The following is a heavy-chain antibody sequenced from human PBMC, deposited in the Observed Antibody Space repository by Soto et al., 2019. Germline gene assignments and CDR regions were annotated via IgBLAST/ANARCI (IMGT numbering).Heavy chain of an antibody. V-gene: IGHV4-61*01. CDR1: GGSVSSGIYY. D-gene: IGHD3-22*01. J-gene: IGHJ4*02. CDR3: ARVVITSFYFDY. Sequence: SETLSLTCTVSGGSVSSGIYYWSWIRQPPGKGLEWIGYIYYSGSTNYNPSLKSRVTISVDTSKNQFSLKLSSVTAADTAVYYCARVVITSFYFDYWGQGTLVTVSS. CDR2: IYYSGST.